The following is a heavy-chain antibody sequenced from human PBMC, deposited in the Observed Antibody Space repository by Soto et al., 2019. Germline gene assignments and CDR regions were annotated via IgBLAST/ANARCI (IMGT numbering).Heavy chain of an antibody. D-gene: IGHD5-18*01. Sequence: QVQLVQSGAEVKKPGSSVKVSCKASGGTFSSYAISWVRQAPGQGLEWMGGIIPIFGTANYAQKFQGRVTXXAXAXXSTAYMELSSLRSEDTAVYYCARASTAMVPYYFDYWGQGPLVTVSS. CDR1: GGTFSSYA. CDR3: ARASTAMVPYYFDY. J-gene: IGHJ4*02. V-gene: IGHV1-69*12. CDR2: IIPIFGTA.